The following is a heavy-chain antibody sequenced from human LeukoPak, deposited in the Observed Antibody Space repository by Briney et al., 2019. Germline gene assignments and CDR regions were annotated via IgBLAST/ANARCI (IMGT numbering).Heavy chain of an antibody. V-gene: IGHV4-61*08. CDR2: ISYSGST. CDR3: ANYKRSAGTYCIDY. D-gene: IGHD3-10*01. CDR1: GGSVSSSGYY. J-gene: IGHJ4*02. Sequence: SETLSLTCTVSGGSVSSSGYYWSWIRQPPGKGLEWIGYISYSGSTNYNPSLKSRVTMTVDTSKNQFSLKLSSVTAADTALYYCANYKRSAGTYCIDYWGQGTLVTVSS.